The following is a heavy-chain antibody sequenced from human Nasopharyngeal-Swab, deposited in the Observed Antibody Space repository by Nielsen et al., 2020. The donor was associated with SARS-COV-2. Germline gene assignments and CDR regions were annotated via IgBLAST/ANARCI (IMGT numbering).Heavy chain of an antibody. V-gene: IGHV1-2*02. J-gene: IGHJ5*02. CDR2: INPNSGGT. Sequence: ASVKVSCKASGYTFTGYYIHWVRQAPGQGLEWMGWINPNSGGTNYAQKFQGRVTMTRDTSISTAYMELSRLRSDDTAVYYCARVTHKNDFWSGYYTGGGFDPWGQGTLVTVSS. CDR1: GYTFTGYY. CDR3: ARVTHKNDFWSGYYTGGGFDP. D-gene: IGHD3-3*01.